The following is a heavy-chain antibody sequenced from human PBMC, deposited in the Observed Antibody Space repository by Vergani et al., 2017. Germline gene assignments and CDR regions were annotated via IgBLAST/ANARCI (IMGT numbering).Heavy chain of an antibody. CDR3: ASWDYYDSAFDI. Sequence: QVQLQQWGAGLLKPSETLSLTCTVSGGSISSGGYYWSWIRQHPGKVLEWIGYIYYSGSTYYNPSLKSRVTISVDTSKNQFSLKLSSVTAADTAVYYCASWDYYDSAFDIWGQGTMVTVSS. D-gene: IGHD3-22*01. CDR2: IYYSGST. CDR1: GGSISSGGYY. V-gene: IGHV4-31*03. J-gene: IGHJ3*02.